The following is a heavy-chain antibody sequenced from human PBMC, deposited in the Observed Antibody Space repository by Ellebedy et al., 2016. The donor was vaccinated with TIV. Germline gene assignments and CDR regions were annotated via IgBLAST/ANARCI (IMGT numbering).Heavy chain of an antibody. D-gene: IGHD1/OR15-1a*01. J-gene: IGHJ4*02. CDR1: GFTFSSYA. V-gene: IGHV3-21*01. CDR2: ITSSSGHK. Sequence: GESLKISCAASGFTFSSYAMNWVRQAPGKGLEWVSYITSSSGHKYFAYSVKGRFTISRDNAKNSLYLQMDSLRVEDTAVYFCVSESPQQWVDYWGQGTLVTVSS. CDR3: VSESPQQWVDY.